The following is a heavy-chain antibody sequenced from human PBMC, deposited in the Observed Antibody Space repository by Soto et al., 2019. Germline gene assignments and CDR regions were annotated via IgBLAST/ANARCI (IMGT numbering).Heavy chain of an antibody. D-gene: IGHD5-12*01. Sequence: GGSLRLSCAASGFTFSSYAMSWVRQAPGKGLGWVSAISGSGGSTYYADSVKGRFTISRDNSKNTLYLQMNSLRAEDTAVYYCAKAGRDGYNFRDYWGQGTLVTVSS. V-gene: IGHV3-23*01. CDR2: ISGSGGST. CDR3: AKAGRDGYNFRDY. J-gene: IGHJ4*02. CDR1: GFTFSSYA.